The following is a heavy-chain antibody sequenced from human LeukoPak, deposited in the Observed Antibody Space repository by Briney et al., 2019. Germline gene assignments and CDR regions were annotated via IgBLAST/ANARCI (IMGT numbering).Heavy chain of an antibody. V-gene: IGHV4-34*01. D-gene: IGHD3-9*01. Sequence: GSLRLSCAASGFTLSSYSMSWVRQAPGKGLEWIGEINHSGSTNYNPSLKSRVTISADTSKNQFSLKLSSVTAADTAVYYCARGSRRLRYFDWLPLYYFDYWGQGTLVTVSS. CDR1: GFTLSSYS. CDR2: INHSGST. J-gene: IGHJ4*02. CDR3: ARGSRRLRYFDWLPLYYFDY.